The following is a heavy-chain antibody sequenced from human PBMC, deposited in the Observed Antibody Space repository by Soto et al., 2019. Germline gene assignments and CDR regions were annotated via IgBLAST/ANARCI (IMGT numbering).Heavy chain of an antibody. D-gene: IGHD3-10*01. CDR1: GFTFSSHW. CDR3: ARGGSGTYKLDN. Sequence: EVQLVESGGGLLQPGGSLRLSCEASGFTFSSHWMHWVRQTPGKGLVWVSRVNFDGTTTNYADSVKGRHTISRDNAKNTVYLQMNSLRAEDTAVYYCARGGSGTYKLDNWGQGTLVTVSA. J-gene: IGHJ4*02. CDR2: VNFDGTTT. V-gene: IGHV3-74*01.